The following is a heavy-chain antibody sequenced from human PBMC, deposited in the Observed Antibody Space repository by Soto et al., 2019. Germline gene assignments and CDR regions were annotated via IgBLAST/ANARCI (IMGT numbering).Heavy chain of an antibody. CDR1: GFNFSSYG. CDR2: IWYDGSNK. J-gene: IGHJ6*02. Sequence: PGGSLRLSCAASGFNFSSYGMHWVRQATGKGLEWVAVIWYDGSNKYYADSVKGRFTISRDNSKNTLYLQMNSLRAEDTAVYYCAREAQLDGMVHRYYYYGMDVWGQGTTVTVSS. D-gene: IGHD1-1*01. V-gene: IGHV3-33*01. CDR3: AREAQLDGMVHRYYYYGMDV.